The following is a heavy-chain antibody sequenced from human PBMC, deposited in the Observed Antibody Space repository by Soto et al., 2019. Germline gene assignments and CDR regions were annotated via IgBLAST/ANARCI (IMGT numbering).Heavy chain of an antibody. CDR2: TYYRSKWYN. CDR1: GDSVSSNSAA. D-gene: IGHD6-6*01. J-gene: IGHJ4*02. CDR3: ARVEAARPWGLRAPFDC. Sequence: PSQTLSLTCAISGDSVSSNSAAWNWIRQSPSRGLEWLGRTYYRSKWYNDYAVSVKSRITINPDTSKNQFSLQLNSVTPEDTAVYYCARVEAARPWGLRAPFDCWGQGTLVTVSS. V-gene: IGHV6-1*01.